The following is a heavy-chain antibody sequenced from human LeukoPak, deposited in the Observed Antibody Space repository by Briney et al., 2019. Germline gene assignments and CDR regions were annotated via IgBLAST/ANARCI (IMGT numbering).Heavy chain of an antibody. D-gene: IGHD6-13*01. Sequence: SETLSLTCTVSGGSISSGSYYWSWIRQPAGKGLEWIGRIYTSGSTNYNPSLKSRVTISVDTSKNQFSLKLNSVTAADTAVYYCARAYSSSWYPNWFDPWGQGTLVTVSS. J-gene: IGHJ5*02. CDR3: ARAYSSSWYPNWFDP. CDR1: GGSISSGSYY. V-gene: IGHV4-61*02. CDR2: IYTSGST.